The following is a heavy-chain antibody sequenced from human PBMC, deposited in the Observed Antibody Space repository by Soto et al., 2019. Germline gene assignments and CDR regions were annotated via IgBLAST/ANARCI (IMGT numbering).Heavy chain of an antibody. CDR2: ISGSGERT. V-gene: IGHV3-23*01. D-gene: IGHD5-18*01. CDR3: ARERIHSSGPGIDF. Sequence: EVQLLESGGGLVQPGGSLRLSCAASEFTFSSYIISWVRQAPGKGLEWVSSISGSGERTYYADSVNGRFTISRDNSKNTLYLQMNSLRAEDTAVYYCARERIHSSGPGIDFWGQGTLVTVSS. CDR1: EFTFSSYI. J-gene: IGHJ4*02.